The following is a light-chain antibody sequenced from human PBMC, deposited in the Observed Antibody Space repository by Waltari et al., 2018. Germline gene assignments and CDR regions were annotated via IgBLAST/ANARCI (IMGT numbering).Light chain of an antibody. CDR3: QAWDTSTGDVV. CDR2: KDD. J-gene: IGLJ2*01. V-gene: IGLV3-1*01. CDR1: ELGTKY. Sequence: SYELTQPPSVSVSPGQTTSIPCSEDELGTKYTCWYQQKPGQSPVMVIFKDDQRPSGITERFTGSNSGNTATLTITGTQPLDEADYYCQAWDTSTGDVVFGGGTKLTVL.